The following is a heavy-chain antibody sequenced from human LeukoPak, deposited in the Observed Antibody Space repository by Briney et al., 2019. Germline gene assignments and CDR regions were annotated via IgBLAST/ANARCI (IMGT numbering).Heavy chain of an antibody. CDR2: IYHSGTT. Sequence: PSETLSLTCTVSSGSITSYYWTWIRQPPGKGLEWIGYIYHSGTTNYNPSLKSRVSISVDTSKNQFSLKLSSVTAADTAVYYCAQKAPYSPGYSQHWGQGTLVTVSS. V-gene: IGHV4-59*01. CDR3: AQKAPYSPGYSQH. D-gene: IGHD2-15*01. CDR1: SGSITSYY. J-gene: IGHJ1*01.